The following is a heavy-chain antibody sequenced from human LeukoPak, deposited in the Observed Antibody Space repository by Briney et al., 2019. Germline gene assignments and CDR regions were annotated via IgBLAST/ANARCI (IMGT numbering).Heavy chain of an antibody. Sequence: SETLSLTCTVSGGSISSYYWSWIRQPPGKGLEWIGYIYYSGGTNYNPSLKSRVTISVDTSKNQFSLKLSSVTAADTAVYYCARRGYSCGYVDYWGQGTLVTVSS. CDR1: GGSISSYY. D-gene: IGHD5-18*01. J-gene: IGHJ4*02. V-gene: IGHV4-59*01. CDR3: ARRGYSCGYVDY. CDR2: IYYSGGT.